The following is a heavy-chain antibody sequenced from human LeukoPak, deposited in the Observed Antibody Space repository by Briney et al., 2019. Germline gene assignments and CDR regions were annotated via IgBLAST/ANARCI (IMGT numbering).Heavy chain of an antibody. V-gene: IGHV4-34*01. CDR2: INHSGST. J-gene: IGHJ3*02. CDR3: ARQYQLQPHDAFDI. CDR1: GGSFSGYY. D-gene: IGHD2-2*01. Sequence: SETLSLTCAVYGGSFSGYYWSWIRQPPGKGLEWIGEINHSGSTNYNPSLKSRVTISVDTSKNQFSLKLSSVTAADTAVYYGARQYQLQPHDAFDIWGQGTMVTVSS.